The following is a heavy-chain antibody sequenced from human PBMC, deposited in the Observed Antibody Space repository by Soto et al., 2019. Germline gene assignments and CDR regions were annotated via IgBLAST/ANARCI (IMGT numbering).Heavy chain of an antibody. D-gene: IGHD6-19*01. CDR2: MSHIGSV. V-gene: IGHV4-4*02. CDR1: GVSIGSNYY. Sequence: QVLLQESGPGLVQPSGTLSLSCVVSGVSIGSNYYWGWVRQPPGKGLEWLGDMSHIGSVNYNPSRKSGVTISMDKSQNQFPLKLDSMAAADTAVYYCARSLGWYAVDYWGQGTLVIVSS. J-gene: IGHJ4*02. CDR3: ARSLGWYAVDY.